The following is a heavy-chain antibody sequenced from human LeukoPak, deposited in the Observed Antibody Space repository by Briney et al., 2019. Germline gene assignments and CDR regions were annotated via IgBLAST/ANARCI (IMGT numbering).Heavy chain of an antibody. Sequence: PSETLSLTCTVSGGSISSYYWSWIRQPPGKGLEWIGYIYYSGSTNYNPSLKSRVTISVDTSKNQFSLKLSSVTAADTAVYYCARLRPTIAVAGTGSWFDPWGQGTPVTVSS. D-gene: IGHD6-19*01. V-gene: IGHV4-59*08. J-gene: IGHJ5*02. CDR1: GGSISSYY. CDR2: IYYSGST. CDR3: ARLRPTIAVAGTGSWFDP.